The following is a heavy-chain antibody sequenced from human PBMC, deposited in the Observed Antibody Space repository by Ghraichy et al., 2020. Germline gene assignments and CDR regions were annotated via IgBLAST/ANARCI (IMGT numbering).Heavy chain of an antibody. CDR2: INHSGST. Sequence: SETLSLTCAVYGGSFSGYYWSWIRQPPGKGLEWIGEINHSGSTNYNPSLKSRVTISVDTSKNQFSLKLSSVTAADTAVYYCARHYPRQWLGLYYFDYWGQGTLVTVSS. J-gene: IGHJ4*02. V-gene: IGHV4-34*01. CDR3: ARHYPRQWLGLYYFDY. CDR1: GGSFSGYY. D-gene: IGHD6-19*01.